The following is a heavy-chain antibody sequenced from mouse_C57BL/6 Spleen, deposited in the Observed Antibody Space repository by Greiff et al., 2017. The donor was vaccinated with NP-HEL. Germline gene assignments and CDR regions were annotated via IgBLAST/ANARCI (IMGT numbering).Heavy chain of an antibody. D-gene: IGHD1-1*01. CDR3: ARYYYGSSYGYAMDY. Sequence: EVQRVESGAELVKPGASVKLSCTASGFNIKDYYMHWVKQRTEQGLEWIGRIDPEDGETKYAPKFQGKATITADTSSNTAYLQLSSLTSEDTAVYYCARYYYGSSYGYAMDYWGQGTSVTVSS. CDR2: IDPEDGET. V-gene: IGHV14-2*01. J-gene: IGHJ4*01. CDR1: GFNIKDYY.